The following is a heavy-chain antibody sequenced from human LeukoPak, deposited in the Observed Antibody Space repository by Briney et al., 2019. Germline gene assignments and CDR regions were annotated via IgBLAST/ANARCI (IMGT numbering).Heavy chain of an antibody. D-gene: IGHD3-3*01. Sequence: ASVKVSCKASGYTFTSYGISWVRQAPGQGLEWMGWISAYNGNTNYAQKLHGRVTMTTDTSTSTAYMELRSLRSDDTAVYYCARELQVYDFWSGKANSRYGMDVWGQETTVTVSS. CDR3: ARELQVYDFWSGKANSRYGMDV. V-gene: IGHV1-18*01. CDR2: ISAYNGNT. CDR1: GYTFTSYG. J-gene: IGHJ6*02.